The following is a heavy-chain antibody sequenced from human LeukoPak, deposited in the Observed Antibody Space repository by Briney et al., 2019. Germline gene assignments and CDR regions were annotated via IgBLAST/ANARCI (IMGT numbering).Heavy chain of an antibody. CDR3: AREGAARGYSYGYGDYYYYMDV. CDR2: ISSSSSYI. Sequence: GGSLRLSCAASGSTFSSYSMNWVRQAPGKGLEWVSSISSSSSYIYYADSVKGRFTISRDNAKNSLYLQMNSLRAEDTAVYYCAREGAARGYSYGYGDYYYYMDVWGKGTTVTVSS. D-gene: IGHD5-18*01. J-gene: IGHJ6*03. V-gene: IGHV3-21*01. CDR1: GSTFSSYS.